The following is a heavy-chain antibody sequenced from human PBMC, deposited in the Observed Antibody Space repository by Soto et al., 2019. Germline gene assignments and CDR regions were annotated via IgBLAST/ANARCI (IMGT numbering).Heavy chain of an antibody. CDR1: GFTFSSYG. CDR3: AKDLGQQLVLDY. D-gene: IGHD6-13*01. Sequence: QVQLVESGGGVVQPGRSLRLSCAASGFTFSSYGMHWVRQAPGKGLEWVAVISYDGSNKYYADSVKGRFTISRDNSKNTLYLQKNSLRAEDTAVYYCAKDLGQQLVLDYWGQGTLVTVSS. CDR2: ISYDGSNK. V-gene: IGHV3-30*18. J-gene: IGHJ4*02.